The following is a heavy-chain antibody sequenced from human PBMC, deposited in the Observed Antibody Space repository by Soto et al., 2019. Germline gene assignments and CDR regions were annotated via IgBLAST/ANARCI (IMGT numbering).Heavy chain of an antibody. Sequence: ASVKVSCKASGYTFTSYAMHWVRQAPGQRLEWMGWINAGNGNTKYSQKFQGRVTITRDTSASTAYMELSSLRSEDTAVYYCARDRPLCSGGSCYRNWFDPWGQGTLVTVSS. V-gene: IGHV1-3*01. CDR2: INAGNGNT. D-gene: IGHD2-15*01. J-gene: IGHJ5*02. CDR1: GYTFTSYA. CDR3: ARDRPLCSGGSCYRNWFDP.